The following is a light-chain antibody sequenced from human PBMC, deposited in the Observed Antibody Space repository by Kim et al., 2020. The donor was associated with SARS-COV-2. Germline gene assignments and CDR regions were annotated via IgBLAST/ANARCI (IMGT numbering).Light chain of an antibody. V-gene: IGLV1-44*01. CDR1: SANIGRNS. CDR2: GNN. Sequence: GQRFTSSGTGSSANIGRNSVNWYQQQPGTAPRLLIYGNNQRPSGVPDRFSGSKSGTSASLAISGLQSEDEADYYCAAWDDSLNCVVFGGGTQLTVL. J-gene: IGLJ2*01. CDR3: AAWDDSLNCVV.